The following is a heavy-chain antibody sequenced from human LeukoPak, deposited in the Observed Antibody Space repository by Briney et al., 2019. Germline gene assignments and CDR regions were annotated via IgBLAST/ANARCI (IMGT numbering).Heavy chain of an antibody. D-gene: IGHD1-1*01. CDR1: GGSISSGDYY. V-gene: IGHV4-30-4*01. Sequence: PSETLSLTCTVSGGSISSGDYYWSWIRQPPGKGLEWIGYIYYSGSTYYNPSLKSRVTISVDTSKNQFSLKLSSVTAADTAVYYCARASAQQLRGVDYWGQGTLVTVSS. J-gene: IGHJ4*02. CDR2: IYYSGST. CDR3: ARASAQQLRGVDY.